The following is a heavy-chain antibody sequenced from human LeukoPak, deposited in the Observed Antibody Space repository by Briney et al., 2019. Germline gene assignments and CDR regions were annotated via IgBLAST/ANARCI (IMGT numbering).Heavy chain of an antibody. V-gene: IGHV3-30*18. CDR1: GFTFSSYG. CDR3: AKDFGYGGNSVYYYYGMDV. J-gene: IGHJ6*02. CDR2: ISYDGSNK. Sequence: GGSLRLSCAASGFTFSSYGMHWVRQAPGKGLEWVAVISYDGSNKYYADSVKGRFTISRDNSKNTLYLQMNSLRAEDTAVYYCAKDFGYGGNSVYYYYGMDVWGQGTTVTVSS. D-gene: IGHD2-21*02.